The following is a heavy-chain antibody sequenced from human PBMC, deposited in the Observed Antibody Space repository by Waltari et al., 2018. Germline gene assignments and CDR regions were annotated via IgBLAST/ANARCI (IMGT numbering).Heavy chain of an antibody. V-gene: IGHV4-4*02. CDR2: VHQSGRS. CDR3: ASDRGRGLYLDS. D-gene: IGHD2-15*01. CDR1: GDSISNNFF. Sequence: QVQLQESAPGLVKPSGTLSLPCTVSGDSISNNFFWSWVRQSPGKGLEWIGQVHQSGRSNYNPSLESRVTVSMDTSKNQFSLKMTSVTAADTAIYYCASDRGRGLYLDSWGQGTLVTVSP. J-gene: IGHJ4*02.